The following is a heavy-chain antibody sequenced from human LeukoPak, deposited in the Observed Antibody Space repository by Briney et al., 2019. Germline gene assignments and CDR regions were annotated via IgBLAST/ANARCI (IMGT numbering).Heavy chain of an antibody. J-gene: IGHJ4*02. V-gene: IGHV1-69*13. CDR2: IIPIFGTA. D-gene: IGHD3-22*01. CDR1: GGTFSSYA. Sequence: HGASVKVSCKASGGTFSSYAISWVRQAPGQGLEWMGGIIPIFGTANYAQKFQGRVTITADESTSTAYMELSSLRSEDTAVYYCARGTKYDSSGYYLKFVDANQWYFDYWGQGTLVTVSS. CDR3: ARGTKYDSSGYYLKFVDANQWYFDY.